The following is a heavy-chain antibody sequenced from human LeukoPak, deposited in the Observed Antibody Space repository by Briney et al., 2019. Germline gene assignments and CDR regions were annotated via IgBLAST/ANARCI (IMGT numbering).Heavy chain of an antibody. Sequence: SVKVSCKASGYTFTSYGISWVRQAPGQGLEWMGGIIPIFGTANYAQKFQGRVTITADESTSTAYMELSSLRSEDTAVYYCARPGSGWSDAFDIWGQGTMVTVSS. CDR3: ARPGSGWSDAFDI. V-gene: IGHV1-69*13. CDR2: IIPIFGTA. CDR1: GYTFTSYG. J-gene: IGHJ3*02. D-gene: IGHD6-19*01.